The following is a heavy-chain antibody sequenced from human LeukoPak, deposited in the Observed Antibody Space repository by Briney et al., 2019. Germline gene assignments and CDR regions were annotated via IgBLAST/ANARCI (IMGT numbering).Heavy chain of an antibody. CDR3: ARDSLIQYGSGSYWGFDY. J-gene: IGHJ4*02. V-gene: IGHV3-7*03. Sequence: GGSLRLFCAASGFTFSNYWMSWVRQAPGKGPEWVGDIKTDGSDKYYVGSVKGRFTISRDNVKNSLYLQMNSLRAEDTAVYYCARDSLIQYGSGSYWGFDYWGQGILVTVSS. D-gene: IGHD3-10*01. CDR2: IKTDGSDK. CDR1: GFTFSNYW.